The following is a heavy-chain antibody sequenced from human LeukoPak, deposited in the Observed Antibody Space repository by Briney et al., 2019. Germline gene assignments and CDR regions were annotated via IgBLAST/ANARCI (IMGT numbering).Heavy chain of an antibody. J-gene: IGHJ6*02. Sequence: PSETLSLTCTVSGGSISSYYWSWIRQPPGKGLEWIGYIYYSGSTDYKPSLKSRVTISVDTSKNQFSLKLSSVTAADTAVYYRARQGGYDSSGYYSRGYHYYGMDVWGQGTTVTVSS. CDR2: IYYSGST. V-gene: IGHV4-59*08. CDR1: GGSISSYY. CDR3: ARQGGYDSSGYYSRGYHYYGMDV. D-gene: IGHD3-22*01.